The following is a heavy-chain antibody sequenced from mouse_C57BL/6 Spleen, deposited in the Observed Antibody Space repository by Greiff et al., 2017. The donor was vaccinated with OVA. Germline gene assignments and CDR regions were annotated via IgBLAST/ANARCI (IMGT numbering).Heavy chain of an antibody. Sequence: VQLQQSGAELAKPGASVKLSCKASGYTFTSYWMHWVKQRPGQGLEWIGYINPRSGYTKYNQKFKDKATLTADKSSSTAYMHLRSLTYEDSAVYYCAISPLLSGGDCGGQGTPLTVSS. CDR2: INPRSGYT. D-gene: IGHD4-1*01. J-gene: IGHJ2*01. CDR3: AISPLLSGGDC. CDR1: GYTFTSYW. V-gene: IGHV1-7*01.